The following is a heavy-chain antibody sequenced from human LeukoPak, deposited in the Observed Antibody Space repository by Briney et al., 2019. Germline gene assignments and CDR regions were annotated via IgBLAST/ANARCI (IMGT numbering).Heavy chain of an antibody. CDR1: GFTFSSYS. J-gene: IGHJ4*02. Sequence: GGSLRLSCAASGFTFSSYSMNWVRQAPGKGLEWVSSISSSSSYIYYADSVKGRFTISRDNAKDSLYLQMNSLRAEDTAVYYCARCVSQREVGATNYWGQGTQVTVSS. CDR3: ARCVSQREVGATNY. V-gene: IGHV3-21*01. CDR2: ISSSSSYI. D-gene: IGHD1-26*01.